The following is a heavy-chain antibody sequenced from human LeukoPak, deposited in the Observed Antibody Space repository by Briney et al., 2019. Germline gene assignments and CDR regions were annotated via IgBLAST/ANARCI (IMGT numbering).Heavy chain of an antibody. CDR2: ISSSGSTI. D-gene: IGHD4-17*01. CDR1: GFTFSSYE. CDR3: ESPMTTVDY. V-gene: IGHV3-48*03. J-gene: IGHJ4*02. Sequence: GGSLRLSCAASGFTFSSYELNWVRQAPGKGLEWVSYISSSGSTIYYADSVKGRFTISRDNAKNSLYLQMNGLRAEDTADYYCESPMTTVDYWGQGTLVTVSS.